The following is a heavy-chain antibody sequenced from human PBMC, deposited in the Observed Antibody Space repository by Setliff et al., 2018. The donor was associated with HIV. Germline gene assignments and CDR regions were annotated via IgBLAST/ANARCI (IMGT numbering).Heavy chain of an antibody. CDR2: VNEDNGDR. CDR3: VRDEKRAAGGSMYYFDY. Sequence: ASVKVSCKASGGTFSTYGLSWVRQAPGQGLEWMGWVNEDNGDRNFAPSVQGRIALTTDTSTNTAYMELTNLRSDDTALYFCVRDEKRAAGGSMYYFDYWGQGTLVTVSS. D-gene: IGHD5-12*01. CDR1: GGTFSTYG. J-gene: IGHJ4*02. V-gene: IGHV1-18*01.